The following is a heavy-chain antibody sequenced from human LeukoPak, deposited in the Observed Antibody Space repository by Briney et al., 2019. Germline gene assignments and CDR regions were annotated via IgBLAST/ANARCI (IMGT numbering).Heavy chain of an antibody. CDR3: ARDTIPRPVRVAVAGTGWFDP. Sequence: ASVKVSCKASGYTFTGYYMHWVRQAPGQGLEWMGWINPNSGGTNYAQKLQGRVTMTTDTSTSTAYMELRSLRSDDTAVYYCARDTIPRPVRVAVAGTGWFDPWGQGTLVTVSS. V-gene: IGHV1-2*02. J-gene: IGHJ5*02. CDR2: INPNSGGT. D-gene: IGHD6-19*01. CDR1: GYTFTGYY.